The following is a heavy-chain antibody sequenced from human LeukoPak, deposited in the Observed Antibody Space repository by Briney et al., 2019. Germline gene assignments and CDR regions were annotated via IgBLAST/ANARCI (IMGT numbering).Heavy chain of an antibody. CDR1: GGSISSYY. Sequence: SETLSLTCTVSGGSISSYYWSWIRQPPGKGLEWIGYIYYSGSTNYNPSLKSRVTISVDTSKNQFSLKLSSVTAADTAVYYCARGGTIFGVVIPFDYWGQGTLVTVSS. V-gene: IGHV4-59*12. J-gene: IGHJ4*02. CDR3: ARGGTIFGVVIPFDY. CDR2: IYYSGST. D-gene: IGHD3-3*01.